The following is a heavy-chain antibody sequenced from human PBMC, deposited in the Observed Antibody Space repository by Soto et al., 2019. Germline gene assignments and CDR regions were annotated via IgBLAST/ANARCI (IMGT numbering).Heavy chain of an antibody. D-gene: IGHD5-12*01. V-gene: IGHV1-18*03. CDR1: GYIFINSG. J-gene: IGHJ6*02. Sequence: ASVKVSCKASGYIFINSGLNWVRQAHGQGLEWMGWINVYNGKTLYAEKFQDRVIVTADTSTTTVYMDLRSLRSDDMAVYYCAREGVAPYYYGMDVWGQGTPVTVSS. CDR2: INVYNGKT. CDR3: AREGVAPYYYGMDV.